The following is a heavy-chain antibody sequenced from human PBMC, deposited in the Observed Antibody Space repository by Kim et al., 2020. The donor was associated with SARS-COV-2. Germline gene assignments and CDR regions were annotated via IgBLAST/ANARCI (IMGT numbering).Heavy chain of an antibody. J-gene: IGHJ4*02. CDR2: DGSEK. Sequence: DGSEKNYVDSVKGRFTISRDNAKNSLYLQMSSLRAEDTAVYYCTKGRAIYWGQGALVTVSS. D-gene: IGHD1-1*01. V-gene: IGHV3-7*01. CDR3: TKGRAIY.